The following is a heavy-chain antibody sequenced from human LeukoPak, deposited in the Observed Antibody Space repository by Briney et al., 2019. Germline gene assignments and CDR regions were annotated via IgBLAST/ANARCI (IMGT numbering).Heavy chain of an antibody. D-gene: IGHD4-23*01. J-gene: IGHJ6*02. CDR2: IIPILGIA. CDR3: ARDIVSDNSGRDYYYYGMDV. Sequence: GASVKVSCKASGGTFSSYAISWVRQAPGQGLEWMGRIIPILGIANYAQKFQGRVTITADKSTSTAYMELSSLRSEDTAVYYCARDIVSDNSGRDYYYYGMDVWGQGTTVTVSS. V-gene: IGHV1-69*04. CDR1: GGTFSSYA.